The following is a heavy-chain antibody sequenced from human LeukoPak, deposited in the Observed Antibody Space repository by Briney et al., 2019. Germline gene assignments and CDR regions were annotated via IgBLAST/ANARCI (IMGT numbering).Heavy chain of an antibody. J-gene: IGHJ4*02. D-gene: IGHD5-24*01. Sequence: SETLSLTCTASGGSIGSYYWSWIRQPPGKGLGWIGYIYNSGSTNYSPSLKSRVTISVDTPKNQFSLKLSSVTAADTAVYYCARPSRDGYRYTFDYWGQGVLVTVSS. V-gene: IGHV4-59*01. CDR3: ARPSRDGYRYTFDY. CDR2: IYNSGST. CDR1: GGSIGSYY.